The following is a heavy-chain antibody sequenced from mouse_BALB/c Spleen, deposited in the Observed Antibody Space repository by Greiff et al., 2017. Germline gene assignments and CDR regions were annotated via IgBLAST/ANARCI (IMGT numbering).Heavy chain of an antibody. CDR1: GFTFSSFG. CDR3: ARPSASAMDY. V-gene: IGHV5-17*02. Sequence: DVKLVESGGGLVQPGGSRKLSCAASGFTFSSFGMHWVRQAPEKGLEWVAYISSGSSTIYYADTVKGRFTISRDNPKNTLFLQMTSLRSEDTAMYYCARPSASAMDYWGQGTSVTVSS. CDR2: ISSGSSTI. J-gene: IGHJ4*01.